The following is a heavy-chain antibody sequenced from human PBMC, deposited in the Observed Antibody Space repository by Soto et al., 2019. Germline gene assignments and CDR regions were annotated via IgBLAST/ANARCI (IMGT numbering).Heavy chain of an antibody. J-gene: IGHJ4*02. CDR3: AHAGDYDLLSFDH. V-gene: IGHV2-5*02. D-gene: IGHD4-17*01. CDR2: IYWGDDQ. CDR1: GFSLTTTSMG. Sequence: QITLKESGPPLVRPAQTLTLTCAFSGFSLTTTSMGVAWIRQPPGKALEWLALIYWGDDQRYSPSLKDRLTISKDTSRSRVVLTISNMNPEDTGTYFCAHAGDYDLLSFDHWGPGTLVTVSS.